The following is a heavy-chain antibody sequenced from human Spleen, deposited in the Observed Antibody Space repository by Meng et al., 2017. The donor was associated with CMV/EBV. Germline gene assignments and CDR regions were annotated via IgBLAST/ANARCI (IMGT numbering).Heavy chain of an antibody. CDR1: GFTFSSYW. V-gene: IGHV3-7*04. J-gene: IGHJ4*02. Sequence: GGSLRLSCAASGFTFSSYWMSWVRQAPGKGLEWVANIKQDGSEKYYVDSVKGRFTISRDNAKNSLYLQMNSLRAEDTAVYYCAKESHTYYYDSSGYFDYWGQGTLVTVSS. D-gene: IGHD3-22*01. CDR3: AKESHTYYYDSSGYFDY. CDR2: IKQDGSEK.